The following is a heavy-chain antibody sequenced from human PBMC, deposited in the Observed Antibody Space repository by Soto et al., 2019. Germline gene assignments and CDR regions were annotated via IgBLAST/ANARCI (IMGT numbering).Heavy chain of an antibody. Sequence: ASVKVSCKASGYTFTSYGISWVRQAPGQGLEWMGWISAYNGNTNYAQKHQGRVTMTTDTSTSTAYMELRSLRSDDTAVYYCARAGFGTGMYYDILTGYYRGYYFDYWGQGTLVTVSS. CDR2: ISAYNGNT. CDR1: GYTFTSYG. J-gene: IGHJ4*02. CDR3: ARAGFGTGMYYDILTGYYRGYYFDY. V-gene: IGHV1-18*01. D-gene: IGHD3-9*01.